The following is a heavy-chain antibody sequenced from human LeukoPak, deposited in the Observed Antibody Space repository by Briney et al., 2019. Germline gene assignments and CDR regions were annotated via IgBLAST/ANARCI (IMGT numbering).Heavy chain of an antibody. CDR2: IIPIFGTA. CDR3: ARDGPYNYYDSSGYYSSLDY. CDR1: GGTLSSYA. V-gene: IGHV1-69*13. D-gene: IGHD3-22*01. Sequence: SVKVSCKASGGTLSSYAISWVRQAPGQGLEWMGGIIPIFGTANYAQKFQGRVTITADESTSTAYMELSSLRSEGTAVYYCARDGPYNYYDSSGYYSSLDYWGQGTLVTVSS. J-gene: IGHJ4*02.